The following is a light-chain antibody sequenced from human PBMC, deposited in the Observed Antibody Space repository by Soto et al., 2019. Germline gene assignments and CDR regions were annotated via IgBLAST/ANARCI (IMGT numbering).Light chain of an antibody. J-gene: IGKJ2*01. CDR1: QSISSF. CDR2: AAS. Sequence: DLQMTQSPPSLSASVGDRVTITCRASQSISSFLNWYQQKPGKAPKLLIYAASSLQSGVPSRFSGSGSGTDFTLTISSLQPEDSATYYCQQSYSSPYTFGQGTKLEIK. CDR3: QQSYSSPYT. V-gene: IGKV1-39*01.